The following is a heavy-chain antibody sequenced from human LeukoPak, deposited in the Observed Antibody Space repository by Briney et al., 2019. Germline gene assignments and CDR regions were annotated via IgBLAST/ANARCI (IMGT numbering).Heavy chain of an antibody. V-gene: IGHV4-59*01. CDR2: IYYRGTT. CDR1: SGSTSDYY. D-gene: IGHD1-1*01. J-gene: IGHJ4*02. CDR3: ARGPPRTGRERYFDY. Sequence: SETLSLTCTVSSGSTSDYYWNWIRQPPGKGLEWIGYIYYRGTTNYNPSLNSRVTISLDSSRNQFSLRLNSVTAADTAIYYCARGPPRTGRERYFDYWGQGTLVSVSS.